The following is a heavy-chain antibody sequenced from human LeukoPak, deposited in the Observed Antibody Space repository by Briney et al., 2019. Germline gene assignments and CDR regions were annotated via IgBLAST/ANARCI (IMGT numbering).Heavy chain of an antibody. V-gene: IGHV3-53*01. Sequence: GGSLRLSCAASGFTVSSNYMSWVRQAPGKGLEWVSVIYSGGSTYYADSVKGRFTISRDNSKNTLYLQMNSLRAEDTAVYYCARPLRGYSYGWGYWGQGTLVTVSS. CDR2: IYSGGST. CDR3: ARPLRGYSYGWGY. J-gene: IGHJ4*02. D-gene: IGHD5-18*01. CDR1: GFTVSSNY.